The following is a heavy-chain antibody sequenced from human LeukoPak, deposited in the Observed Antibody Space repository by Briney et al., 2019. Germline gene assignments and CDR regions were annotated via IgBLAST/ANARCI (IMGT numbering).Heavy chain of an antibody. Sequence: SETLSLTCTVSGGSISSYYWSWIRQPPGKGLEWIGYIYTSGSTNYNPSLKSRVTISVDVSKNQFSLDLTSVTAADTAVYYCARHDPVGHFLRGMDVWGQGTTVTVSS. CDR2: IYTSGST. J-gene: IGHJ6*02. CDR3: ARHDPVGHFLRGMDV. CDR1: GGSISSYY. V-gene: IGHV4-4*09. D-gene: IGHD2/OR15-2a*01.